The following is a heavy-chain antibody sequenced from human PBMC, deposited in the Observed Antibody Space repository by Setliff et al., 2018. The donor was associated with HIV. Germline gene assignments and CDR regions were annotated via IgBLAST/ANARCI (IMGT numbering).Heavy chain of an antibody. CDR1: GGTFSSYA. CDR2: IIAILGTA. V-gene: IGHV1-69*13. CDR3: ARRGEDSSGYDYYMDV. D-gene: IGHD3-22*01. Sequence: SVKVSCKASGGTFSSYAISWVRQAPGQGLEWMGGIIAILGTANYAQKFQGRVTITADESTSTAYMEVSSLRAEDAAVYYCARRGEDSSGYDYYMDVWGKGTTVTVSS. J-gene: IGHJ6*03.